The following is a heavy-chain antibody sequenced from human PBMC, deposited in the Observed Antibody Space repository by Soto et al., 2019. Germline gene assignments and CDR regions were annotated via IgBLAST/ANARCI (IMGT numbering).Heavy chain of an antibody. CDR3: ARSQGSSTSLEIYYYYYYGMGV. V-gene: IGHV1-69*01. D-gene: IGHD2-2*01. Sequence: QVQLVQSGAEVKKPGSSVKVSCKASGGTFSSYAISWVQQAPGQGLEWMGGIIPISDTTNYAQKFQGRVTITADESTSTAYMELSSLRSEDTAVYYCARSQGSSTSLEIYYYYYYGMGVWGQGTTVTVSS. J-gene: IGHJ6*02. CDR1: GGTFSSYA. CDR2: IIPISDTT.